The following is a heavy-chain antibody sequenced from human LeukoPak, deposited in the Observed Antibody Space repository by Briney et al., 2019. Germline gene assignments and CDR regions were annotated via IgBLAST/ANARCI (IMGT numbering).Heavy chain of an antibody. D-gene: IGHD2-2*01. Sequence: PSETLSLTCAVYGGSFSDYYWSWIRQPPGKGLEWIGEINHSGSTNYNPSLKSRVTISVDTSKNQFSLKLSSVTAADTAVYYCARLDIVVVPAALSYYYYVDVWGKGTTVTISS. V-gene: IGHV4-34*01. J-gene: IGHJ6*03. CDR3: ARLDIVVVPAALSYYYYVDV. CDR1: GGSFSDYY. CDR2: INHSGST.